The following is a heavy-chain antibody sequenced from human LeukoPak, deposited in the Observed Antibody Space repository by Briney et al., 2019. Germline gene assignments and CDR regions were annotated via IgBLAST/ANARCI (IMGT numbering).Heavy chain of an antibody. CDR2: IKQDGSEK. Sequence: GGSLRLSCTVSGFTFSDYYMTWIRQAPGKGLEWVANIKQDGSEKYYVDSVKGRFTISRDNAKNSLYLQMNSLRAEDTAVYYCARVVAAPRREAFDIWGQGTMVTVSS. CDR3: ARVVAAPRREAFDI. V-gene: IGHV3-7*01. D-gene: IGHD6-6*01. J-gene: IGHJ3*02. CDR1: GFTFSDYY.